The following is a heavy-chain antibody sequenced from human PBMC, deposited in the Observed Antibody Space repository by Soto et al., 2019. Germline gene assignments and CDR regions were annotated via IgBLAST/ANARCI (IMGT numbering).Heavy chain of an antibody. CDR3: AAPAYGSGSYY. D-gene: IGHD3-10*01. CDR2: INAGNGNT. J-gene: IGHJ4*02. V-gene: IGHV1-3*01. Sequence: QVPLVQSGAEVKKPGASVKVSCKASGYTFSNYLLHWVRQAPGQGLEWMGWINAGNGNTKYSQKFQGRVTFTRDTSASTAYIELSSLRSEDTAVYYCAAPAYGSGSYYWGQGTLVIVSS. CDR1: GYTFSNYL.